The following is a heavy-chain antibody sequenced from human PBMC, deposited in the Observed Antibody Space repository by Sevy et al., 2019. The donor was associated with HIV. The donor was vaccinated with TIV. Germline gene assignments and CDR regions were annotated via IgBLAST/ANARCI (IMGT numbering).Heavy chain of an antibody. Sequence: GGSLRLSCAASGFTFSSYGMHWVRQAPGKGLEWEAVISYDGSNKYYADSVKGRFTISRDNSKNTLYLQMNSLRAEDTAVYYCAKDSYGSGTLFDYWGQGTLVTVSS. CDR2: ISYDGSNK. J-gene: IGHJ4*02. CDR1: GFTFSSYG. V-gene: IGHV3-30*18. D-gene: IGHD3-10*01. CDR3: AKDSYGSGTLFDY.